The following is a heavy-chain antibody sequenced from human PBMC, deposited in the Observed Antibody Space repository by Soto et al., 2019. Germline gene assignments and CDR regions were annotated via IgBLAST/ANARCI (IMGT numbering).Heavy chain of an antibody. Sequence: GGSLRLSCAASGFTFSGYAMSWVRQAPGKGLEWVSVIHGGGNSAYYADSVKGRFTISRDNSKNTLYLQMSSLRGEDTAVYYCAKDGGYSYGYSPRYYYGMDVWGQGTTVTVSS. V-gene: IGHV3-23*01. CDR3: AKDGGYSYGYSPRYYYGMDV. J-gene: IGHJ6*02. D-gene: IGHD5-18*01. CDR2: IHGGGNSA. CDR1: GFTFSGYA.